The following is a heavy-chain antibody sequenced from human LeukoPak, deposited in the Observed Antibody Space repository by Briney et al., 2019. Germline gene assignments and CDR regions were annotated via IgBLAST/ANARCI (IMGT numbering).Heavy chain of an antibody. CDR3: ARVSGDLPQYYFDY. D-gene: IGHD2-21*02. CDR2: IIPIFGTA. Sequence: SVKVSCKASGGTYSSYAISWVRQAPGQGLEWMGGIIPIFGTANYAQKFQGRVTITADESTSTACMELSSLRSEDTAVYYCARVSGDLPQYYFDYWGQGTLVTVSS. CDR1: GGTYSSYA. J-gene: IGHJ4*02. V-gene: IGHV1-69*13.